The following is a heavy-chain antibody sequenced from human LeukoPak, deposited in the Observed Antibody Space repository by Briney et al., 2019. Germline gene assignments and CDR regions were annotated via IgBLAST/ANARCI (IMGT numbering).Heavy chain of an antibody. D-gene: IGHD3-16*01. CDR1: GDSVSSNSDT. CDR3: ARDGAATSDAFDI. Sequence: SQTLSLTCAILGDSVSSNSDTWNWIRQSPSRGLEWLGRAYYRSTWYHDYAVSVKGRITINPDTSKNQFSLQLNSVTPEDTAVYFCARDGAATSDAFDIWGQGTKVTVSS. CDR2: AYYRSTWYH. J-gene: IGHJ3*02. V-gene: IGHV6-1*01.